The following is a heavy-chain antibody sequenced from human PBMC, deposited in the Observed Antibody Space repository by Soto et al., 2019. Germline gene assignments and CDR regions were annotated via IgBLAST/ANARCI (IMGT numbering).Heavy chain of an antibody. CDR3: AKDQIVGEYYYGMDV. V-gene: IGHV3-23*01. J-gene: IGHJ6*02. CDR2: ISGSGGST. Sequence: PGGSLRLSCAVSGFTFSSYAMSWVRQAPRKGLEWVSAISGSGGSTYYADSVKGRFTISRDNSKNTLYLQMNSLRAEDTAVYYCAKDQIVGEYYYGMDVWGQGTTVTVSS. CDR1: GFTFSSYA. D-gene: IGHD1-26*01.